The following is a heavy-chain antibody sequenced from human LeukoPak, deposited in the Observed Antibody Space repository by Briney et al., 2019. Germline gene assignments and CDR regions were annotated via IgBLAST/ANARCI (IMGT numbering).Heavy chain of an antibody. D-gene: IGHD3-10*01. V-gene: IGHV4-34*01. CDR1: GGSFSGYY. J-gene: IGHJ4*02. CDR2: INHSGST. Sequence: SETLSLTCAVYGGSFSGYYWSWIRQPPGEGLEWIGEINHSGSTNYNPSLKSRVTISVDTSKNQFSLKLSSVTAADTAVYYCAREITHWGQGTLVTVSS. CDR3: AREITH.